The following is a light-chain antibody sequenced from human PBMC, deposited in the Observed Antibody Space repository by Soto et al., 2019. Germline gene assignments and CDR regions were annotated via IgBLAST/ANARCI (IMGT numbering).Light chain of an antibody. Sequence: QSVLTQPASVSGSPGQSITVSCTVTTSDVGTYKPVSWYQHHPGKAPKLIIYEDNKRPSGVSNRFSGSKSGSTASLTISGLQAEDEADYYCCSYAGATLHVIFGGGTKLTVL. CDR1: TSDVGTYKP. J-gene: IGLJ2*01. V-gene: IGLV2-23*01. CDR3: CSYAGATLHVI. CDR2: EDN.